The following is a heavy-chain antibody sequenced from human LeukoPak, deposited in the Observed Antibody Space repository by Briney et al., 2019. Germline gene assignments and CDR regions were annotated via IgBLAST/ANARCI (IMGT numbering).Heavy chain of an antibody. Sequence: SETLSLTCAVSGGSISSGGYYWSWIRQHPGKGLEWIGYIYYSGSTYYNPSLKSRVTISADTSKNQFSLKLSSVTAADTAVYYCAREREYQLPDWGQGTLVTVSS. CDR1: GGSISSGGYY. CDR2: IYYSGST. J-gene: IGHJ4*02. CDR3: AREREYQLPD. D-gene: IGHD2-2*01. V-gene: IGHV4-31*11.